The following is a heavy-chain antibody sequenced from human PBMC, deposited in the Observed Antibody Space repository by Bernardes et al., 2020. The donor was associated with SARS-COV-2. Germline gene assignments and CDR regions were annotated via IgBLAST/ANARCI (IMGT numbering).Heavy chain of an antibody. V-gene: IGHV1-2*02. CDR2: INPNSGDT. D-gene: IGHD1-26*01. CDR3: ASVTWSQRDGFDV. J-gene: IGHJ3*01. Sequence: AQLKVACKASGYTFTDYYFHWVRQAPGQGLEWMGWINPNSGDTNYAQNFQGRVTMTRDTSISTGYMDLSRLTSDDTAIYYCASVTWSQRDGFDVWGQGTRVTVSS. CDR1: GYTFTDYY.